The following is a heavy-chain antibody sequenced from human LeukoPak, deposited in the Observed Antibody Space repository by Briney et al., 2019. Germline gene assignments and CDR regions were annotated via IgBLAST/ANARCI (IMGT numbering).Heavy chain of an antibody. Sequence: GASVKVSCKASGYTFTGYYMHWVRQAPGQGLEWMGWINPNSGGTNYAQKFQGRVTMTRDTSISTAYMELSRLRSDDTAVYYCARVGGYYYDSSGYFGYMDVWGKGTTVTVSS. V-gene: IGHV1-2*02. CDR3: ARVGGYYYDSSGYFGYMDV. CDR2: INPNSGGT. D-gene: IGHD3-22*01. CDR1: GYTFTGYY. J-gene: IGHJ6*03.